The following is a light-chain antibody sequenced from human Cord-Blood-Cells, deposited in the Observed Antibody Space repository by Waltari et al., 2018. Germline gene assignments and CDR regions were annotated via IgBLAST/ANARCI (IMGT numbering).Light chain of an antibody. J-gene: IGKJ4*01. Sequence: AIRITQSPSSLSASTGDRVTITCRASQGISSYLAWYQQKPWKAPKLLIYAASTLQRGVPSRFSGSGSGTDFTLTISCLQSEDFATYYCQQYYSYPLTFGGGTKVEIK. CDR1: QGISSY. CDR3: QQYYSYPLT. V-gene: IGKV1-8*01. CDR2: AAS.